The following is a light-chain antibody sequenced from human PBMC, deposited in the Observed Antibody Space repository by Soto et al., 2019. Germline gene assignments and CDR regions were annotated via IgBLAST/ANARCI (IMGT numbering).Light chain of an antibody. J-gene: IGKJ5*01. V-gene: IGKV3-20*01. Sequence: EIVLTQSPDTLSLSPGERATLSCRASQSVSSSYLARYQQKPGQAPRLLIYGASSRATGIPDRFSGSGSGTDFTLTISRLEPEDLAVYFCQQYDTSPPSTFGQGTRLEIK. CDR3: QQYDTSPPST. CDR1: QSVSSSY. CDR2: GAS.